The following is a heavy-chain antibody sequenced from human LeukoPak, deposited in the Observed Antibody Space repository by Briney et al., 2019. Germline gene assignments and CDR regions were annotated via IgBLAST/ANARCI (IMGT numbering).Heavy chain of an antibody. CDR2: IYYSGST. J-gene: IGHJ3*02. Sequence: SETLSLTCTVSGGSISSGGYYWSWIRQHPGKVLEWIGYIYYSGSTYYNPSLKSRVTISVDTSKNQFSLKLSSVTASDTAVYYCAREGVDTAMVAFDIWGQGTMVTVSS. D-gene: IGHD5-18*01. CDR3: AREGVDTAMVAFDI. V-gene: IGHV4-31*03. CDR1: GGSISSGGYY.